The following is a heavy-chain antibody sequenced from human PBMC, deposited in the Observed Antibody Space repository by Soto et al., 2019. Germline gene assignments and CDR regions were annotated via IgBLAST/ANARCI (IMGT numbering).Heavy chain of an antibody. V-gene: IGHV1-18*04. CDR2: ISTYNGNT. Sequence: QVQLLQSGAEVKKPGASVKVSCKASGYKFTTYGITWVRQAPGQGLEWLGGISTYNGNTDYAQNLQDRVTMTTETSTSTAYLKVRSLTSDDTAVYFCARGLGTNGLDVWGQGTTVTVSS. D-gene: IGHD7-27*01. J-gene: IGHJ6*02. CDR1: GYKFTTYG. CDR3: ARGLGTNGLDV.